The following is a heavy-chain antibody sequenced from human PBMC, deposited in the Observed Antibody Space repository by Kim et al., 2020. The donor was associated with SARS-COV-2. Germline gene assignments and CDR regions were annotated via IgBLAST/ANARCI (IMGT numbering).Heavy chain of an antibody. Sequence: GGSLRLSCVASGFNFSAYSMNWVRHAPGKGLEWVSYINQIYSHRYYTGSVRGRFTISRDNAKNSLYLQLSGLTGEDTGVYSCARDTVRLARSSGMDVWGQGTTVTVS. CDR1: GFNFSAYS. D-gene: IGHD4-17*01. J-gene: IGHJ6*02. CDR3: ARDTVRLARSSGMDV. V-gene: IGHV3-21*06. CDR2: INQIYSHR.